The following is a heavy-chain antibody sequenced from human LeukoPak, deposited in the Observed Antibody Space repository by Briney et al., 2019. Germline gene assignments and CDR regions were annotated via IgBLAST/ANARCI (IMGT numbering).Heavy chain of an antibody. Sequence: GGSLRLSCAASGFTFSSLWMHWVRQAPGMGLVWVSRLPPDELGIIYADSVKGRFTVSRDNAKNTVYLQMNSLRAEDTAVYYCARDSSSVPEYWGQGTPVTVSS. CDR1: GFTFSSLW. CDR3: ARDSSSVPEY. J-gene: IGHJ4*02. V-gene: IGHV3-74*01. D-gene: IGHD2-2*01. CDR2: LPPDELGI.